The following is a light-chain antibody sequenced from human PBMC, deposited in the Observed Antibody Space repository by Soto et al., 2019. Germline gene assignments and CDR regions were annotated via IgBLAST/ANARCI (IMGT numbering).Light chain of an antibody. CDR1: QSISTE. V-gene: IGKV3-15*01. CDR3: QQGYNWPLT. J-gene: IGKJ2*01. CDR2: SAS. Sequence: EIVMTQSPATLSVSPGERATLSCRASQSISTELAWYQQKPGQPPRLLIYSASTRATGVPARFTGSGYGSEFTLTISGLESEDFAVYYCQQGYNWPLTFGQGTRLEI.